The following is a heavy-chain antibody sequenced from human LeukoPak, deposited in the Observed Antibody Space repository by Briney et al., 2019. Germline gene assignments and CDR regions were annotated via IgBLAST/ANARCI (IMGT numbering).Heavy chain of an antibody. CDR1: GYTFTGYY. D-gene: IGHD5-18*01. Sequence: GASVKVSCKASGYTFTGYYMHWVRQAPGQGLEWMGWINPNSGGTNYAQKFQGRVTMTRDTSISTAYMELSRLRSDDTAVYYCARDTRGYSYGYTPGYWGQGTLVTVSS. CDR2: INPNSGGT. J-gene: IGHJ4*02. V-gene: IGHV1-2*02. CDR3: ARDTRGYSYGYTPGY.